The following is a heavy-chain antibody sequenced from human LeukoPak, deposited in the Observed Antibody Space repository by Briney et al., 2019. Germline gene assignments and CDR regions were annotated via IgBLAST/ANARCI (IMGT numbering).Heavy chain of an antibody. CDR2: ISAYNGNT. D-gene: IGHD3-16*01. J-gene: IGHJ6*02. V-gene: IGHV1-18*01. CDR1: GYTFTSYG. CDR3: ARFPVVGGTFRYYYYYGMDV. Sequence: AASVKVSCKASGYTFTSYGISWARQAPGQGLEWMGWISAYNGNTNYAQKLQGRVTMTTDTSTSTAYMELRSLRSDDTAVYCCARFPVVGGTFRYYYYYGMDVWGQGTTVTVSS.